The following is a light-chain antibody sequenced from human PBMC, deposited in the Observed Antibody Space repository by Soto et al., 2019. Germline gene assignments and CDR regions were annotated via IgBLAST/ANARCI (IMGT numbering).Light chain of an antibody. J-gene: IGKJ4*01. CDR2: WAS. Sequence: DIVMTQSPDSLTVSLGERSTINCKSSLSGFYSSNNQNYLAWYQHKPGQPPKLLIYWASTRESGVPDRFSGSGSGTDFTLTISSPQAEDVAVYYCQQYYTTLAPTFGGGTKVEIK. CDR3: QQYYTTLAPT. V-gene: IGKV4-1*01. CDR1: LSGFYSSNNQNY.